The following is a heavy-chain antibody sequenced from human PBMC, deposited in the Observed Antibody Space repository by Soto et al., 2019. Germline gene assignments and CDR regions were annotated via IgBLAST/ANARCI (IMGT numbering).Heavy chain of an antibody. D-gene: IGHD2-2*01. J-gene: IGHJ4*02. CDR1: GFTFNIYA. CDR3: ARDQGWYAN. CDR2: ISGSGGST. V-gene: IGHV3-23*01. Sequence: GGSLRLSCAASGFTFNIYAMSWVRQAPGKGLEWVSAISGSGGSTYYAASVKGRFTISRDNSKNTLYLQMNSLRAEDTAVYYCARDQGWYANWGQGTLVTVSS.